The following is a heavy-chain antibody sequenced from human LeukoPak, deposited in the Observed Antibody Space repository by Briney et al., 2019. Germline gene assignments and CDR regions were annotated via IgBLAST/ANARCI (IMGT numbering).Heavy chain of an antibody. CDR1: GFTFSSYA. D-gene: IGHD2-21*01. CDR2: ISGSGGNT. V-gene: IGHV3-23*01. CDR3: ARGGGDPIYYYYGMDV. Sequence: GGSLRLSCAASGFTFSSYAMSWVRQAPGKGLEWVSVISGSGGNTYYADSVKGRFTISRDNSKNTLYLQMNSLRAEDTAVYYCARGGGDPIYYYYGMDVWGQGTTVTVSS. J-gene: IGHJ6*02.